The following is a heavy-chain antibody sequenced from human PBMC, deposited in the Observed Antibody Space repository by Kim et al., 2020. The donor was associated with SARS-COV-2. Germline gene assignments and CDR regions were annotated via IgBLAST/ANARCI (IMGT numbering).Heavy chain of an antibody. J-gene: IGHJ4*02. Sequence: KTKYSQKFQGGAPVTRDTSATTAFMWLSSLSSEDTAVYYCARGPDTYFDYWGQGTLVTVSS. D-gene: IGHD3-9*01. V-gene: IGHV1-3*01. CDR2: KT. CDR3: ARGPDTYFDY.